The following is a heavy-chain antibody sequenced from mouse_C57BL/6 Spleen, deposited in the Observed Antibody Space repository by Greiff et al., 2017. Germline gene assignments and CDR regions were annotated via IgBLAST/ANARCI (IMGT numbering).Heavy chain of an antibody. V-gene: IGHV1-82*01. D-gene: IGHD1-1*01. Sequence: VQLQQSGPELVKPGASVKISCKASGYAFSSSWMNWVKQRPGKGLEWIGRIYPGDGDTNYNGKFKGKATLTADKSSSTAYMQLSSLTSEDSAVYVCASPYYGSNYGYFDVWGTGATVTVSS. CDR3: ASPYYGSNYGYFDV. CDR2: IYPGDGDT. J-gene: IGHJ1*03. CDR1: GYAFSSSW.